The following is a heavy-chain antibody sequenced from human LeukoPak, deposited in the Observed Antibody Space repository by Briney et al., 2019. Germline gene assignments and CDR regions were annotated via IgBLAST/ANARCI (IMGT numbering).Heavy chain of an antibody. CDR1: GGSISSYY. V-gene: IGHV4-59*01. J-gene: IGHJ3*02. CDR2: MYHSGST. D-gene: IGHD2-2*01. Sequence: SETLSLTCTVSGGSISSYYWSWIRQPPGKGLEWIGYMYHSGSTKYNPYLTSRVTMSIDTSKNQFSLELNSVTAADTAMYYCARDHCTSTSCYDAFDIWGQGTMVTVSS. CDR3: ARDHCTSTSCYDAFDI.